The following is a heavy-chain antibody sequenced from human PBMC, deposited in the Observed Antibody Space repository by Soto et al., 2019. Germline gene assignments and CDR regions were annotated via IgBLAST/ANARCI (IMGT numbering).Heavy chain of an antibody. Sequence: EVQLLESGGGLVQPGGSLRLSCAASGFTFSSYAMSWVRQAPGKGLEWVSAISGSGGSTYYADSVKGRFTISRDNSNNTLYLQMNSLRAEDTAVYYCAKTGEATIADPSSKQYYFDYWGQGTLVTVSS. CDR1: GFTFSSYA. J-gene: IGHJ4*02. CDR3: AKTGEATIADPSSKQYYFDY. V-gene: IGHV3-23*01. CDR2: ISGSGGST. D-gene: IGHD5-12*01.